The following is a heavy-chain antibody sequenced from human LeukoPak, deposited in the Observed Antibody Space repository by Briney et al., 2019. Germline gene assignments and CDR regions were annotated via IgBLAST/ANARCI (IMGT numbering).Heavy chain of an antibody. D-gene: IGHD4-17*01. CDR2: IYYSGSH. V-gene: IGHV4-59*08. CDR1: GGSIRSYY. Sequence: SETLSLTCTVSGGSIRSYYWSWIRQPPGKGLEWSGYIYYSGSHNYNPSLKSRVTISVDTSKNQLSLKLNSVTAADRDVYYCARHVRQYGDYANWFDPWGQGTRVSVS. CDR3: ARHVRQYGDYANWFDP. J-gene: IGHJ5*02.